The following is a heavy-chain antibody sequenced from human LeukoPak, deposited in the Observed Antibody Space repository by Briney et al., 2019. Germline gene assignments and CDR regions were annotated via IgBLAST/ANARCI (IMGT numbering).Heavy chain of an antibody. V-gene: IGHV1-2*02. CDR2: ISPNSGGT. CDR1: GYTFTGYY. D-gene: IGHD6-6*01. J-gene: IGHJ6*03. CDR3: ARAAELYSSSSGWDYYYYYMDV. Sequence: GASVKVSCKASGYTFTGYYMHWVRQAPGQGLEWMGWISPNSGGTNYAQKFQGRVTMTRDTSISTAYMELSRLRSDDTAVYYCARAAELYSSSSGWDYYYYYMDVWGKGTTVTVSS.